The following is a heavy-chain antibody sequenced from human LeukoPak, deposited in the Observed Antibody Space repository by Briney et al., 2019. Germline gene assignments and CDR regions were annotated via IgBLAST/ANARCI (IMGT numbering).Heavy chain of an antibody. V-gene: IGHV3-23*01. CDR3: VKGNYYDSSGYPYYFDY. D-gene: IGHD3-22*01. Sequence: PGGSLRLSCAASGFTFRSYWMHWVRQAPGKGLEWVSVIGGSGAGTYYADSVKGRFSISRDNSKNTLYLQMDSLRAEDTAVYYCVKGNYYDSSGYPYYFDYWGQGTLVTVSS. J-gene: IGHJ4*02. CDR2: IGGSGAGT. CDR1: GFTFRSYW.